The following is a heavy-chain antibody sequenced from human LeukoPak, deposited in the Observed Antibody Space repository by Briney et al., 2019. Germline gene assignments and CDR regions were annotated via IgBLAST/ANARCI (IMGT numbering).Heavy chain of an antibody. V-gene: IGHV3-23*01. Sequence: GGSLRLSCAASGFTFSSYAMSWVRQAPGKGLEWVSAISGSGGSTYYADPVKGRFTISRDNSKNTLYLQMNSLRAEDTAVYYCAKDTGFGELLSYWGQGTLATVSS. D-gene: IGHD3-10*01. CDR3: AKDTGFGELLSY. J-gene: IGHJ4*02. CDR2: ISGSGGST. CDR1: GFTFSSYA.